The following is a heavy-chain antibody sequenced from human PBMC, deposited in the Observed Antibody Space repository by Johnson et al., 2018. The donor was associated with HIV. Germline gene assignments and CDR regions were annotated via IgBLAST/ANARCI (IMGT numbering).Heavy chain of an antibody. CDR3: ARGVVGVLSNAFDI. CDR2: ISYDGNNK. D-gene: IGHD1-26*01. Sequence: QVQLVESGGGVVQPGRSLRLSCAASGFTFNSYAMHWVRQAPGKGLEWVAVISYDGNNKYYANTVKGRFTISRDNSKNTLCLQMNSLRAEDTALYYCARGVVGVLSNAFDIWGQGTMVIVSS. CDR1: GFTFNSYA. J-gene: IGHJ3*02. V-gene: IGHV3-30*04.